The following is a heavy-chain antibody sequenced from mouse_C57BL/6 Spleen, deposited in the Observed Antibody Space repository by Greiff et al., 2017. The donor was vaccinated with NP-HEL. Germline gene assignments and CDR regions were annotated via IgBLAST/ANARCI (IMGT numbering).Heavy chain of an antibody. Sequence: QVQLQQPGAELVMPGASVKLSCKASGYTFTSYWMHWVKQRPGQGLEWIGEIDPSDSYTNYNQKFKGKSTLTVDKSSSTAYMQLSSLTSEDSAVYYCANSGAMDYPDQGTAVTVSS. CDR3: ANSGAMDY. V-gene: IGHV1-69*01. CDR1: GYTFTSYW. J-gene: IGHJ4*01. CDR2: IDPSDSYT. D-gene: IGHD4-1*02.